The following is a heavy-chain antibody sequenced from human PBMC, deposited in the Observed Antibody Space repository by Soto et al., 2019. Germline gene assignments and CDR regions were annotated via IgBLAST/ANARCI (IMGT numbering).Heavy chain of an antibody. CDR1: GLTFSRYA. Sequence: EVQVLESGGGLIQPGGSLRLSCAFSGLTFSRYAASWVRQAPGKGLEWVSGIAASGHNTYYADSVKGRFTISRDNSNNTLLLQMNNLRAEDTAIYYCAKAVGEYLYFFNSWGQGILVTVSP. J-gene: IGHJ4*02. CDR3: AKAVGEYLYFFNS. D-gene: IGHD3-10*01. CDR2: IAASGHNT. V-gene: IGHV3-23*01.